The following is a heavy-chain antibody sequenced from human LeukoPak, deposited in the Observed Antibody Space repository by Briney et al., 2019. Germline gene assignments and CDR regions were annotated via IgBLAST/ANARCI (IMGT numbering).Heavy chain of an antibody. Sequence: SETLSLTCTVSDDSISDYYRGWIRQPPGKGLEWIGYIHNSGTSTYNLSLKSQVTISADTSKNQFSLKLNSMTTADTAVYYCTGGAGWLIDYWGQGTLVTVSS. V-gene: IGHV4-59*01. CDR1: DDSISDYY. D-gene: IGHD3-16*01. CDR2: IHNSGTS. J-gene: IGHJ4*02. CDR3: TGGAGWLIDY.